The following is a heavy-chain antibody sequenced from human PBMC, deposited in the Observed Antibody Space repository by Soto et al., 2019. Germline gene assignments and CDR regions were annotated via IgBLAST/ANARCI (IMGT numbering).Heavy chain of an antibody. CDR3: THQRWGAFEI. Sequence: EVQLVESGGGLVKPGGSHTLSCAASGFIFNNAWMNWVRQAPGKGLEWVGRIKSKTDGGTTDYAAPVKGRFTISRDDSKNTLYLQMNSLKTEDTAVYYCTHQRWGAFEIWGQGTMVTVSS. CDR1: GFIFNNAW. CDR2: IKSKTDGGTT. J-gene: IGHJ3*02. V-gene: IGHV3-15*07. D-gene: IGHD2-2*01.